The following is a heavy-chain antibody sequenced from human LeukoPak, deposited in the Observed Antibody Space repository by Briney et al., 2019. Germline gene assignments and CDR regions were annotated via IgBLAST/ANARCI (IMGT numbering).Heavy chain of an antibody. V-gene: IGHV3-30*03. J-gene: IGHJ4*02. CDR3: ARQSLGASGLDH. CDR2: APHDRSSP. Sequence: GGSLRLSCAASGFTFSNYGMHWVRQAPNKGLEWVAVAPHDRSSPSHAASVNGRFTISRDNSKDTLFLHMGSLRVDDTAIYYCARQSLGASGLDHWGQGVLVTVSS. D-gene: IGHD1-26*01. CDR1: GFTFSNYG.